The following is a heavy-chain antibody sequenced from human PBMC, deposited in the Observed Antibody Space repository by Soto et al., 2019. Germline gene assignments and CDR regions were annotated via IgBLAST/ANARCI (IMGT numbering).Heavy chain of an antibody. Sequence: ASVKVSCKASGYSFTNNDVSWVRQATGQGLEWMGWMNPGSGDTGYAQKFQGRVTMTRDISIATAYMELSSLRSDDTAIYYCARMATFGSLNWFDPCGQGTMVTVYS. J-gene: IGHJ5*02. CDR2: MNPGSGDT. V-gene: IGHV1-8*01. D-gene: IGHD3-16*01. CDR1: GYSFTNND. CDR3: ARMATFGSLNWFDP.